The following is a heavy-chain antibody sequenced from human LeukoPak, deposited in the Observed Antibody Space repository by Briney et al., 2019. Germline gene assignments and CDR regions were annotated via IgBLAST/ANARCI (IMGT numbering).Heavy chain of an antibody. CDR2: ISTSGGST. Sequence: GGSLRLSCAASGFTFSNYAMSWVRQAPGKGLEWVSTISTSGGSTYYADSVRGRFTISRDSSKNTLYLQMNSLRGEDTALYYCAKNGGSGSYYSGYYYMDVWGKGTTVTVSS. V-gene: IGHV3-23*01. CDR3: AKNGGSGSYYSGYYYMDV. D-gene: IGHD1-26*01. J-gene: IGHJ6*03. CDR1: GFTFSNYA.